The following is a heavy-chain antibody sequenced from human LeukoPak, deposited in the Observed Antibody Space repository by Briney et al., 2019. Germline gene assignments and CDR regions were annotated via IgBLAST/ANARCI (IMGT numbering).Heavy chain of an antibody. CDR1: GFTFSSYA. J-gene: IGHJ5*02. CDR2: ISGSGGST. CDR3: AKASYYEYVSWSYRPNWFDP. D-gene: IGHD3-16*02. V-gene: IGHV3-23*01. Sequence: GGSLRPSCAASGFTFSSYAMSWVRQAPGKGLEWVSAISGSGGSTYYADSVKGRFTISRDNSKNTLYLQMNSLRAEDTAVYYCAKASYYEYVSWSYRPNWFDPWGQGTLVTVSS.